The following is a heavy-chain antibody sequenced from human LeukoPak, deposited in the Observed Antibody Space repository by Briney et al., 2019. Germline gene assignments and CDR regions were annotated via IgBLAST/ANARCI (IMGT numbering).Heavy chain of an antibody. CDR1: GGTFSSYA. Sequence: ASVKVSCKASGGTFSSYAISLVRQAPGQGLVWMGRIIPIFGTANYAQKFQGRVTITADESTSTAYMELSSLRSEDTAVYYCARGGPGYCSSTSCYWDAFDIWGQGTMVTVSS. CDR3: ARGGPGYCSSTSCYWDAFDI. V-gene: IGHV1-69*13. D-gene: IGHD2-2*01. J-gene: IGHJ3*02. CDR2: IIPIFGTA.